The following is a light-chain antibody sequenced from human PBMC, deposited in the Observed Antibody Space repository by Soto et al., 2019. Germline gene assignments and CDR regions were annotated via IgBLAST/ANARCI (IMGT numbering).Light chain of an antibody. Sequence: DIQMTQSPSTLSASVGDRVTITCRASQSISNWLAWYQQKPGKVPKLLIYDASILQSGVPLRFSGSGSGTEFTLTISSLQPDDLATYYCQQYISYPYTFGQGTKVDIK. J-gene: IGKJ2*01. CDR1: QSISNW. CDR3: QQYISYPYT. V-gene: IGKV1-5*01. CDR2: DAS.